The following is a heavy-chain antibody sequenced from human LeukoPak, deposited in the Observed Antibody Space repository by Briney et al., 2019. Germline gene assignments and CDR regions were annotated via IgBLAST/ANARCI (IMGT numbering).Heavy chain of an antibody. CDR2: IYYSGST. D-gene: IGHD2-15*01. CDR1: GGSISSSSYY. J-gene: IGHJ6*03. CDR3: ARVRGGSTSYYYYYYYLDV. Sequence: SETLSLTCTVSGGSISSSSYYWGWIRQPPGKGLEWIGSIYYSGSTYYNPSLKSRATISLDTSKNQFSLKLSSVTAADTAVYYCARVRGGSTSYYYYYYYLDVWGKGTTVTVSS. V-gene: IGHV4-39*07.